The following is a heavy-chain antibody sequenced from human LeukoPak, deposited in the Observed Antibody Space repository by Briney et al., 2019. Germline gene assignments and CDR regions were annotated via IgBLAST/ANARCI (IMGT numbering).Heavy chain of an antibody. CDR1: GGSISNYY. CDR2: IYSTGSI. D-gene: IGHD1-26*01. CDR3: ARDLGGSQSINWFDP. V-gene: IGHV4-4*07. J-gene: IGHJ5*02. Sequence: SETLSLTCTVSGGSISNYYWSWIRQPAGKGLERIGRIYSTGSINDNPSLKSRVTMSVALSKNQFSLKLTSVTAADTAVYYCARDLGGSQSINWFDPWGQGTLVTVSS.